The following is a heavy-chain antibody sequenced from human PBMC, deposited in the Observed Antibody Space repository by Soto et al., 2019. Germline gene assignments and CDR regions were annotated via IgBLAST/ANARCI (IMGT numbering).Heavy chain of an antibody. CDR2: LNTYNGNT. CDR1: GYTFNSYG. CDR3: ARYVLYSTSGDRRFDP. J-gene: IGHJ5*02. Sequence: QVPLVQSGGEVKKPGASVRVSCKASGYTFNSYGISWVRQAPGQGLEWMGWLNTYNGNTNYAQKFQGRVSMTTDTSTSTAYLELRSLGSDDTAVYYCARYVLYSTSGDRRFDPWGQGTLVTVSS. D-gene: IGHD6-6*01. V-gene: IGHV1-18*01.